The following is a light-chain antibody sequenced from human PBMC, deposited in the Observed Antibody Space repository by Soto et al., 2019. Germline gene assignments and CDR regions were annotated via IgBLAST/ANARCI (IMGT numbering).Light chain of an antibody. CDR2: RND. V-gene: IGLV1-47*01. CDR3: SAWDDRLSGPV. J-gene: IGLJ2*01. Sequence: QSVLTQPPSASGTPGQRVTISCSGTSSNIGSNYVYWYQQLPGTAPKLLIYRNDQRPSGVPDRFSGSRSGTSASLAISGLRSEDEADYYRSAWDDRLSGPVFGGGTQLTVL. CDR1: SSNIGSNY.